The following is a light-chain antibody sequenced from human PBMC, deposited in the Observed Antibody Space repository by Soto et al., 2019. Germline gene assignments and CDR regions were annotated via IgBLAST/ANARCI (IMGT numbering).Light chain of an antibody. Sequence: QSALTQPASVSGSPGQSITISCTGTSSDGGGYSYVSWYQQHPGKAPKLMIYDVSNRPSGVSNRFSGSKSGNTASLTISGLQAEDEADYYCSSYTSSSTLVFGGGTKLTVL. CDR3: SSYTSSSTLV. J-gene: IGLJ2*01. CDR1: SSDGGGYSY. CDR2: DVS. V-gene: IGLV2-14*01.